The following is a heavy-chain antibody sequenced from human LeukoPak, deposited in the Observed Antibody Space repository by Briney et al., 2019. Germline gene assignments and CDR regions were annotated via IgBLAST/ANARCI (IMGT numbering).Heavy chain of an antibody. J-gene: IGHJ4*02. Sequence: ASVKVSCKASGYTFTGYYMHWVRQAPGQGLEWMGWINPNSGGTNYAQKFQGRVTMTRDTSISTAYMELSRLRSDDTAVYYCARSQASYYYGSGSTLDYWGQGTLVTVSS. D-gene: IGHD3-10*01. CDR3: ARSQASYYYGSGSTLDY. V-gene: IGHV1-2*02. CDR2: INPNSGGT. CDR1: GYTFTGYY.